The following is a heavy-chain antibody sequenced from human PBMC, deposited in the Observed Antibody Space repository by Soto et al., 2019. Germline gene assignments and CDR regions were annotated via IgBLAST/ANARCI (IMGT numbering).Heavy chain of an antibody. V-gene: IGHV1-24*01. CDR1: GYTLTELS. D-gene: IGHD1-7*01. Sequence: ASVKVSCKVSGYTLTELSMHWVRQAPGKGLEWMGGFDPEDGETIYAQKFQGRVTMTEDTSTDTAYMELSSLRSEDTAVYYCATVANSINGTTSAFDSWGQGTLVTVSS. CDR2: FDPEDGET. J-gene: IGHJ4*02. CDR3: ATVANSINGTTSAFDS.